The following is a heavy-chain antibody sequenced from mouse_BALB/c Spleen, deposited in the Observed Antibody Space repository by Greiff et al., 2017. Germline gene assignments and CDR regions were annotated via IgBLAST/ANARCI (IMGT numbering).Heavy chain of an antibody. CDR1: GYTFTSYY. CDR3: TRPGDYDGGFAY. D-gene: IGHD2-4*01. J-gene: IGHJ3*01. Sequence: VQVVESGAELVKPGASVKLSCKASGYTFTSYYMYWVKQRPGQGLEWIGEINPSNGGTNFNEKFKSKATLTVDKSSSTAYMQLSSLTSEDSAVYYCTRPGDYDGGFAYWGQGTLVTVSA. CDR2: INPSNGGT. V-gene: IGHV1S81*02.